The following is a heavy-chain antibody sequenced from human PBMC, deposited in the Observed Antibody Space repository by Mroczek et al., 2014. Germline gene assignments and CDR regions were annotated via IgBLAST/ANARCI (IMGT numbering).Heavy chain of an antibody. J-gene: IGHJ4*02. CDR1: ISPLVIML. CDR2: IRSKAYGGTT. CDR3: TRDRWELPYYFDY. Sequence: VQLVQVWGEAWYSQGGPSRPXLYSFWISPLVIMLWSWFRQAPGKGLEWVGFIRSKAYGGTTEYAASVKGRFTISRDDSKSIAYLQMNSLKTEDTAVYYCTRDRWELPYYFDYWGPGNPGHRLL. V-gene: IGHV3-49*03. D-gene: IGHD1-26*01.